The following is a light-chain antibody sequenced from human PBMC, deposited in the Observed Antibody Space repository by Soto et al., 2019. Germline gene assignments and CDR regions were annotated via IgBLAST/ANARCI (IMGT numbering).Light chain of an antibody. CDR3: QHTRT. CDR2: EAS. V-gene: IGKV1-5*01. J-gene: IGKJ1*01. Sequence: DFQMTQSPSTLSASVGDRVTITCRASQNINNWVAWYQQKPGKAPKFLIYEASTLQRGVSSRFSGSGFGTEFSLTINSLQPDDSGSYYCQHTRTFGQGTKVEVK. CDR1: QNINNW.